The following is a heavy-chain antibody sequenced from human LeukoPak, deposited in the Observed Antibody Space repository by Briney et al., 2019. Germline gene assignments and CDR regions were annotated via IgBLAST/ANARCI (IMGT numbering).Heavy chain of an antibody. CDR1: GFTSSSYW. V-gene: IGHV3-7*01. Sequence: PGGSLRLSCAASGFTSSSYWMSWVRQAPGKGLEWVANIKQDGSEKYYVDSVKGRFTISRDNAKNSLYLQMNSLRAEDTAVYYCARDWRYYYDSSGPPWGQGTLVTVSS. J-gene: IGHJ5*02. CDR3: ARDWRYYYDSSGPP. CDR2: IKQDGSEK. D-gene: IGHD3-22*01.